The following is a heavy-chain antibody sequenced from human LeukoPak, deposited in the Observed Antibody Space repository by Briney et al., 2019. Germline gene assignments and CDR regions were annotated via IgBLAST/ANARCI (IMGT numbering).Heavy chain of an antibody. V-gene: IGHV3-43*01. CDR1: AFTFDDSS. Sequence: GGSLRLSCVAPAFTFDDSSFYWVRQAAGMGLECLSLISRVGCATYYADSVNSPFTISRDNSKNSLYLQMNSLRTEDTALYYCTKDRYCTTTFCPLYYWGQGTLVTVSS. J-gene: IGHJ4*02. D-gene: IGHD2-8*01. CDR2: ISRVGCAT. CDR3: TKDRYCTTTFCPLYY.